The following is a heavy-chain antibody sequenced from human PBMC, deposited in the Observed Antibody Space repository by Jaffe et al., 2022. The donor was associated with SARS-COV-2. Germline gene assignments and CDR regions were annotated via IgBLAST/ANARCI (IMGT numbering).Heavy chain of an antibody. CDR2: ISYDGSNK. CDR3: ARDPVVVITITRSYFDY. J-gene: IGHJ4*02. D-gene: IGHD3-22*01. Sequence: QVQLVESGGGVVQPGRSLRLSCAASGFTFSSYAMHWVRQAPGKGLEWVAVISYDGSNKYYADSVKGRFTISRDNSKNTLYLQMNSLRAEDTAVYYCARDPVVVITITRSYFDYWGQGTLVTVSS. CDR1: GFTFSSYA. V-gene: IGHV3-30-3*01.